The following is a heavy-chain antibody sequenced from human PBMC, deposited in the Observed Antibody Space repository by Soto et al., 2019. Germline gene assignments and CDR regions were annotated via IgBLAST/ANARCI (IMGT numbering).Heavy chain of an antibody. Sequence: GGSLRLSCVASGFTFNIYWMHWVRQAPGKGLEWVSRIDNDGSATTYADSVKGRFTISRDNAKNTLFLQMNTLRVDDTAVYYCVKGRSGYDFDYWGQGTLVTVSS. CDR3: VKGRSGYDFDY. V-gene: IGHV3-74*01. J-gene: IGHJ4*02. D-gene: IGHD5-12*01. CDR2: IDNDGSAT. CDR1: GFTFNIYW.